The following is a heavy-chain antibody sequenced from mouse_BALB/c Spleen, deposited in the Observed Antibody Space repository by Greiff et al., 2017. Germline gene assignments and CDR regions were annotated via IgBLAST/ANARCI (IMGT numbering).Heavy chain of an antibody. Sequence: VQLKQSGAELVKPGASVKLSCTASGFNIKDTYMHWVKQRPEQGLEWIGRIDPANGNTKYDPKFQGKATITADTSSNTAYLQLSSLTSEDTAVYYCARGGYDGYPFYAMDYWGQGTSVTVSS. CDR3: ARGGYDGYPFYAMDY. CDR2: IDPANGNT. V-gene: IGHV14-3*02. CDR1: GFNIKDTY. J-gene: IGHJ4*01. D-gene: IGHD2-3*01.